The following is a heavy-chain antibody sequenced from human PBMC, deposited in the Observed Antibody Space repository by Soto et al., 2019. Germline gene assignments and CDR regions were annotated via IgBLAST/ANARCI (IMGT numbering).Heavy chain of an antibody. D-gene: IGHD2-15*01. CDR1: GFTFDDYA. J-gene: IGHJ4*02. CDR3: AKDGEFRGYCSGGSCYTTPSD. V-gene: IGHV3-9*01. Sequence: GGSLRLSCAASGFTFDDYAMHWVRQAPGKGLEWVSGISWNSGSIGYADSVKGRFTISRDNAKNSLYLQMNSLRAEDTALYYCAKDGEFRGYCSGGSCYTTPSDWGQGTLVTVSS. CDR2: ISWNSGSI.